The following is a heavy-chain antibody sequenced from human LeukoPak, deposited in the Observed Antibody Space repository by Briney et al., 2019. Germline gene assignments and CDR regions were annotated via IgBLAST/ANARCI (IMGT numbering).Heavy chain of an antibody. CDR2: ISSSSSYI. J-gene: IGHJ3*02. CDR3: ARFPAPAGAFDI. D-gene: IGHD6-19*01. V-gene: IGHV3-21*01. Sequence: PGGSLRLSCAASGFTFSSYSMNWVRQAPGKGLEWVSSISSSSSYIYYADSVKGRLTISRDNAKNSLYLQMNSLRAEDTAVYYCARFPAPAGAFDIWGQGTMVTVSS. CDR1: GFTFSSYS.